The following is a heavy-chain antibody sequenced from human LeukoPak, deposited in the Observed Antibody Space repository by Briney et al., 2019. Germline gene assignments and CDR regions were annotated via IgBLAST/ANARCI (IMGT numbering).Heavy chain of an antibody. D-gene: IGHD3-22*01. CDR3: AKRADSSAHSFDY. Sequence: GGSLRLSCAASGFSFSRYGMKWVRQAPGQGLEWLSYIRSSASTTYCADSVKGRFTISRDNAKNSLYLQMDSLGVEDTAVYYCAKRADSSAHSFDYWGQGTLVTVSS. CDR1: GFSFSRYG. V-gene: IGHV3-48*04. J-gene: IGHJ4*02. CDR2: IRSSASTT.